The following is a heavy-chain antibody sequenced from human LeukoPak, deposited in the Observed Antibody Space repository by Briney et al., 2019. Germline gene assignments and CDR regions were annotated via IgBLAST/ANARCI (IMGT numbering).Heavy chain of an antibody. CDR1: GFTFDDYA. D-gene: IGHD1-26*01. J-gene: IGHJ4*02. CDR3: AKLIVGATEGFDY. V-gene: IGHV3-9*01. Sequence: GGSLRLSCAASGFTFDDYAMHWVRQAPGKGLEWVSGISWNSGSMGYADSVKGRFTISRDNAKNSLYLQMNSLRAEDTALYYCAKLIVGATEGFDYWGQGTLVTVSS. CDR2: ISWNSGSM.